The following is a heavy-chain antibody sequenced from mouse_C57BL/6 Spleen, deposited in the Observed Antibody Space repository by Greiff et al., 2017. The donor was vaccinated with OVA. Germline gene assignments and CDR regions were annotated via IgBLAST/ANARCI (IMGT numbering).Heavy chain of an antibody. CDR2: FYPGSGST. CDR1: GYTFTSYW. CDR3: AGWYDYEGDYAMDY. J-gene: IGHJ4*01. D-gene: IGHD2-4*01. Sequence: VQLQQSGAELVKPGASVKMSCKASGYTFTSYWITWVKQRPGQGLEWIGDFYPGSGSTNYNEKFKSKATLTVDTSSSTAYMPLSSLTSEDSAVYYCAGWYDYEGDYAMDYWGQGTSVTVSS. V-gene: IGHV1-55*01.